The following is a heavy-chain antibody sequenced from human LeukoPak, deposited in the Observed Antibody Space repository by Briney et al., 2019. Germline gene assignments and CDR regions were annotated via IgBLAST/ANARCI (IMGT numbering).Heavy chain of an antibody. CDR2: MYYSGNS. D-gene: IGHD6-13*01. J-gene: IGHJ4*02. CDR1: GGSITSYY. Sequence: WESLSLTCTVSGGSITSYYWSWIRQPPGKGLEWIGYMYYSGNSYYNPSLKSRVTISVDTSKNQFSLKLSSMTAADTAVYYCASYSNSWYYFDYWGQGTLVTVSS. CDR3: ASYSNSWYYFDY. V-gene: IGHV4-59*01.